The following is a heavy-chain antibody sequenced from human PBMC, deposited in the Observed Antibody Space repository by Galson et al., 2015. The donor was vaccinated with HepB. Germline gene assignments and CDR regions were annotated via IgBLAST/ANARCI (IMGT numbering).Heavy chain of an antibody. D-gene: IGHD5-18*01. V-gene: IGHV1-46*01. CDR1: GYTFTSYY. J-gene: IGHJ6*02. CDR3: AGGYSYGYVGYYYYGMDV. Sequence: SVKVSCKASGYTFTSYYMHWVRQAPGQGLEWMGIINPSGGSTSYAQKFQGRVTMTRDTSTSTVYMELSSLRSEDTAVYYCAGGYSYGYVGYYYYGMDVWGQGTTVTVSS. CDR2: INPSGGST.